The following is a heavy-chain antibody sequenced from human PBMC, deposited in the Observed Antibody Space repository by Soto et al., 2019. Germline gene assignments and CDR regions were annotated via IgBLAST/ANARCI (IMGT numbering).Heavy chain of an antibody. V-gene: IGHV1-46*01. D-gene: IGHD3-22*01. CDR3: ARDSGDSSGYMLDS. CDR2: INPNGGGT. Sequence: QVQLVQSGAEVKKPGASVKVSCKASGYTFTSYYIHWVRQAPGQGLEWMGIINPNGGGTSYAQKFQGRVTTTRDTSTSTVYMELSSLRSEDTAVDYCARDSGDSSGYMLDSWGQGALVTVSS. J-gene: IGHJ4*02. CDR1: GYTFTSYY.